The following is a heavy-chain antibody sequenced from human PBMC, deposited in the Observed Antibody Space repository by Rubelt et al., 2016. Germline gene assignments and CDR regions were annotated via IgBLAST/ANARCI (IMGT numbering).Heavy chain of an antibody. D-gene: IGHD3-3*02. V-gene: IGHV1-8*01. CDR2: MNPNSGNT. CDR3: AREISLTV. Sequence: DINWVRQATGQGLEWMGWMNPNSGNTGYAQKFQGRVTMTRNTSISTAYMELRGLRSDDTAVYYCAREISLTVWGQGTLVTVSS. CDR1: D. J-gene: IGHJ4*02.